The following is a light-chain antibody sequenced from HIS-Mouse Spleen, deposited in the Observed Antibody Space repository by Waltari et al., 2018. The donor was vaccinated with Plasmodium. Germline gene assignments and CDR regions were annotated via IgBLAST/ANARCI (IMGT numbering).Light chain of an antibody. CDR3: AAWDDSLNGVV. Sequence: QSVLTQPPSASGTPGQRVTISCSGSISSIGSNTVNWYQQLPGTAPKLPIYSNNQRPSGAPDRFSGSKSGTSASLAISGLQSEDEAEYYCAAWDDSLNGVVFAGGTKLTVL. CDR1: ISSIGSNT. J-gene: IGLJ2*01. V-gene: IGLV1-44*01. CDR2: SNN.